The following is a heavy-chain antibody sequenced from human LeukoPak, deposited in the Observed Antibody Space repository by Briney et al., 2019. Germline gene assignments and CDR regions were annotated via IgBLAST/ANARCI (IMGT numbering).Heavy chain of an antibody. CDR3: AGYYYDSSRGFDL. D-gene: IGHD3-22*01. V-gene: IGHV3-20*04. Sequence: GGSVSLFCAASGLKLDEYGMRWVRQAAGKGLEWVCDINWNGAWTGYADSVKGRFTISRDNAKNSLYLQMNSLRAEDTALYYCAGYYYDSSRGFDLWGQGTLVTVSA. CDR2: INWNGAWT. J-gene: IGHJ5*02. CDR1: GLKLDEYG.